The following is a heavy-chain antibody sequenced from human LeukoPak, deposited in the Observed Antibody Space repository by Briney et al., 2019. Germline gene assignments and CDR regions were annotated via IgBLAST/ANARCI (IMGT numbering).Heavy chain of an antibody. Sequence: GGSLRLSCAAPGFTFDDYDMHWVRQAPGKGLEWVSLISGDGGSTYYADSVKGRFTISRDNSKNSLYLQMNSLRTEDTALYYCAKDALGGYGDYGYYYYYMDVWGKGTTVTVSS. J-gene: IGHJ6*03. V-gene: IGHV3-43*02. D-gene: IGHD4-17*01. CDR3: AKDALGGYGDYGYYYYYMDV. CDR1: GFTFDDYD. CDR2: ISGDGGST.